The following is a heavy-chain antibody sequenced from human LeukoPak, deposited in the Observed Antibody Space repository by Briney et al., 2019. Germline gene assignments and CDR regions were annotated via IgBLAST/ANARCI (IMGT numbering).Heavy chain of an antibody. V-gene: IGHV3-64D*08. Sequence: GGSLRLSCSASGFNFNNYAMNWVRQAPGKGLEYVSAISSNGGSTYYADSVKGRCTISRDNSKNTLYLQMSSLRAEDTAVYYCGLAAYYYDSSGSDDAFDILGQGTMVIVSS. CDR1: GFNFNNYA. CDR3: GLAAYYYDSSGSDDAFDI. CDR2: ISSNGGST. J-gene: IGHJ3*02. D-gene: IGHD3-22*01.